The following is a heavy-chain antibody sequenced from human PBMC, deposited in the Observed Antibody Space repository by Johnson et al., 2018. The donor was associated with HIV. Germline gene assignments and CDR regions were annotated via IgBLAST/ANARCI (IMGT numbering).Heavy chain of an antibody. D-gene: IGHD5-18*01. CDR2: IRYDGSNK. CDR1: GFTFDDYG. CDR3: AKVLTWRIQLWNDAFDI. V-gene: IGHV3-30*02. Sequence: VQLVESGGGVVRPGGSLRLSCAASGFTFDDYGMSWVRQAPGKGLEWVAFIRYDGSNKYYADSVKGRFTISRDNSKNTLYLQMNSLRAEDTAVYYCAKVLTWRIQLWNDAFDIWGQWTMVTVSS. J-gene: IGHJ3*02.